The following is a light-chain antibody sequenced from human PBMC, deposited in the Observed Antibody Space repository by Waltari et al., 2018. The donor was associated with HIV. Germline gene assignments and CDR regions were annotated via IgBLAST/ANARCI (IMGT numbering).Light chain of an antibody. J-gene: IGLJ3*02. Sequence: QTVVTQEPSLTVSPGGTVTLTCTFSAGAVTSRNYPTWFHQTPGHAPRALIYSTSSRQVVAPARFSASLLGGKAALTLSGVQPEDEAEYYCLLYYGGAWVFGGGTKLTVL. CDR1: AGAVTSRNY. CDR3: LLYYGGAWV. CDR2: STS. V-gene: IGLV7-43*01.